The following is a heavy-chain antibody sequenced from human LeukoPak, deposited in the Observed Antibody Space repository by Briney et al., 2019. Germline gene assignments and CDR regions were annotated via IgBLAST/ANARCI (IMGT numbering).Heavy chain of an antibody. CDR2: INPKSGGT. D-gene: IGHD6-19*01. Sequence: GASVNVSCKASGYTFSAYCMHWVRQAPGQGLEWMGWINPKSGGTNYAQQFQDRVTMTRDTSISSTYMELSRLKSDDTAVYYCVRDLGISGWYAPPLGYFDSWGQGTLVTVSS. CDR3: VRDLGISGWYAPPLGYFDS. J-gene: IGHJ4*02. CDR1: GYTFSAYC. V-gene: IGHV1-2*02.